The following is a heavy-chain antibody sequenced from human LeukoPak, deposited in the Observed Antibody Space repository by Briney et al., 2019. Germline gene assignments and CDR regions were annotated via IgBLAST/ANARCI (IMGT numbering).Heavy chain of an antibody. CDR3: AREWSYESSGYFYYY. V-gene: IGHV1-69*13. CDR2: IIPLFGTA. D-gene: IGHD3-22*01. Sequence: SVKVSCKASGDTFSRYGISWVRQAPGQGLGWMGGIIPLFGTANYAQKFQGRVTITADESTTTAYLELSSLRFEDTAVYYCAREWSYESSGYFYYYWGQGTLVTVSS. J-gene: IGHJ4*02. CDR1: GDTFSRYG.